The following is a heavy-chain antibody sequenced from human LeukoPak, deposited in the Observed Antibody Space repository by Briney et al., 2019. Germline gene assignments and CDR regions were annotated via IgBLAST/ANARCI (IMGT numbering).Heavy chain of an antibody. CDR1: GFNFSNYI. V-gene: IGHV3-48*01. CDR2: ISGSSDNI. D-gene: IGHD5-12*01. J-gene: IGHJ4*02. CDR3: ARGLYSGYDYYFDT. Sequence: GGSLRLSCAASGFNFSNYIMNWVRQAPGKGLEWISFISGSSDNIYYSDPLRGRFTISRDNAKNSLHLQMNSLRAEDTAVYYCARGLYSGYDYYFDTWGQGTLVTVSS.